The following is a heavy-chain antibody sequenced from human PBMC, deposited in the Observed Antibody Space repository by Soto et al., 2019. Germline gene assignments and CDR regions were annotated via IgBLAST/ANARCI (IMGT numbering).Heavy chain of an antibody. CDR3: ARSSGIQLSFSY. Sequence: VKVSCKASGYTFTSYAMHWVRQAPGQRLEWMGWINAGNGNTKYSQKFQGRVTITRDTSASTAYMELSSLRSEDTAVYYCARSSGIQLSFSYWGQGTLVTVSS. CDR2: INAGNGNT. V-gene: IGHV1-3*01. D-gene: IGHD5-18*01. CDR1: GYTFTSYA. J-gene: IGHJ4*02.